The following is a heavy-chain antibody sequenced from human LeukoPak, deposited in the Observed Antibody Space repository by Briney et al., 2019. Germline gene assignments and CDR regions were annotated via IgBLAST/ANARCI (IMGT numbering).Heavy chain of an antibody. V-gene: IGHV3-48*01. CDR1: GLIFSSYS. CDR2: IRSVSGTT. J-gene: IGHJ4*02. Sequence: PGESLRLSCAASGLIFSSYSMDWVRQTPGKGLEWISYIRSVSGTTYYGDSVQDRFITSRDNDKNPLPLQMNSLGAEHMCISDCAKDRCNDYGVFDYWGQGILVTVSS. CDR3: AKDRCNDYGVFDY. D-gene: IGHD4-17*01.